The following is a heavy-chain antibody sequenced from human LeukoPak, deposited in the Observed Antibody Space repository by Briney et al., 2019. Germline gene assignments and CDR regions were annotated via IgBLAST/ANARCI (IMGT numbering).Heavy chain of an antibody. D-gene: IGHD4-17*01. CDR3: AGSRAVTTIPDFDY. V-gene: IGHV1-18*01. CDR2: ISAYNGNT. CDR1: GYTFTSYG. Sequence: ASVKVSCKASGYTFTSYGVSWVRQAPGQGLEWMGWISAYNGNTNYAQKLQGRVTMTTDTSTSAAYMELRSLRSDDTAVYYCAGSRAVTTIPDFDYWGQGTLVTVSS. J-gene: IGHJ4*02.